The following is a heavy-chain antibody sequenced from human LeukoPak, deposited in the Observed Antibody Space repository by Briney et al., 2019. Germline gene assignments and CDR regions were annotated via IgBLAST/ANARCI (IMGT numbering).Heavy chain of an antibody. D-gene: IGHD4-23*01. V-gene: IGHV4-38-2*01. Sequence: SETLSLTCSVSGYSIGTGNYWAWVRQPPGKGLEWIGCVYHSGTHYKSSLTSRATISMDTSANQFSLKLTSMTAADSAFYYCTKTSGGGGHDSWDQGILVTVSS. CDR3: TKTSGGGGHDS. CDR2: VYHSGT. CDR1: GYSIGTGNY. J-gene: IGHJ5*01.